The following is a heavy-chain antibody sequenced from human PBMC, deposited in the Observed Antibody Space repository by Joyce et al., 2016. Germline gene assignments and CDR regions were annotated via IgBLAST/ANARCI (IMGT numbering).Heavy chain of an antibody. D-gene: IGHD3-10*02. CDR2: INPSGGDR. Sequence: QVQVVQSGAEVQKPGASVKVSCKASRHMFTSYYVHWVRQAPGQGLEWMGVINPSGGDRSYAQKFQDRIMVTWDKATTTVYMELTSLRSDETAMYYCVVHFDYWGQGTLVTVSS. V-gene: IGHV1-46*01. CDR1: RHMFTSYY. CDR3: VVHFDY. J-gene: IGHJ4*02.